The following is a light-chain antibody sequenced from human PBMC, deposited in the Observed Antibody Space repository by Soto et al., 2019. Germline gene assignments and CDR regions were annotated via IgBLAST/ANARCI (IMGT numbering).Light chain of an antibody. CDR2: DVN. CDR3: SSYTSSSTYV. Sequence: QSVLTQPASVSGSSGQSIAISCTGTSSDVGYYNYVSWYQQHPGKAPKVMIYDVNNRPSGVSDRFSGSKSGNTASLTISGLQAEDEADYYCSSYTSSSTYVFGTGTKLTVL. V-gene: IGLV2-14*01. CDR1: SSDVGYYNY. J-gene: IGLJ1*01.